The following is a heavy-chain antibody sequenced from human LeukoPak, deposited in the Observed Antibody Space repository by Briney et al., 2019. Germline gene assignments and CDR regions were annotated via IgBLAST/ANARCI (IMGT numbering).Heavy chain of an antibody. Sequence: PGGSLRLSCAASGFTFSSYAMSWVRQAPGEGLEWVSAISGSGGSTYYADSVKGRFTISRDNSKNTLYLQMNSLRAEDTAVYYCAKVDGAAPRTVSYHDDYWGQGTLVTVSS. V-gene: IGHV3-23*01. CDR1: GFTFSSYA. CDR2: ISGSGGST. J-gene: IGHJ4*02. D-gene: IGHD2-15*01. CDR3: AKVDGAAPRTVSYHDDY.